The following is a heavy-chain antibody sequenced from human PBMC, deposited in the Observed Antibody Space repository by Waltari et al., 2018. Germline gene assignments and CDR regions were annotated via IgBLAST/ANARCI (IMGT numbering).Heavy chain of an antibody. V-gene: IGHV3-33*01. J-gene: IGHJ4*02. CDR2: RRFDGNAE. D-gene: IGHD3-22*01. CDR1: GFTLRTHG. Sequence: QVQLVESGGGVVQPGNSLRLSCTASGFTLRTHGMHWVRQAPGKGLGWVAIRRFDGNAEYYADAVKGRFTVSRDNSKNTLYLQRNSLTADDTAMYYCARVANVAYYYSAGFDYWGLGTLVTVSS. CDR3: ARVANVAYYYSAGFDY.